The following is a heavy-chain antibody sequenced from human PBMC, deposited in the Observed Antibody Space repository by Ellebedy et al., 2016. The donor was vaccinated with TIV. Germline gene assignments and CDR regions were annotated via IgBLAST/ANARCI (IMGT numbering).Heavy chain of an antibody. D-gene: IGHD5-24*01. CDR1: GFTFSAFA. Sequence: GESLKISCEASGFTFSAFAMGWVRQTPGKGLECVSGMHGSGRGISYSESVKGRFIISRDNSKNILYLQMNSLRAEDTAIYYCAKDQVAGDGRWVFDSWGQGTVVTVSS. CDR3: AKDQVAGDGRWVFDS. J-gene: IGHJ3*01. CDR2: MHGSGRGI. V-gene: IGHV3-23*01.